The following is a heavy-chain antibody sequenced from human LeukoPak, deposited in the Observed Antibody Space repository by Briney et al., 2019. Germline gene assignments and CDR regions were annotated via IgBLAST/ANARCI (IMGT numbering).Heavy chain of an antibody. CDR3: ARDSSGWYYFDY. CDR1: GGTFSSYA. Sequence: GASVKVSCKASGGTFSSYAISWVRQAPGQGLEWMGGIIPIFGTANYAQKFQGRVTITADESTSTAYMELSSLRSEDTAVYYCARDSSGWYYFDYWGQGTLVTVS. V-gene: IGHV1-69*01. J-gene: IGHJ4*02. D-gene: IGHD6-19*01. CDR2: IIPIFGTA.